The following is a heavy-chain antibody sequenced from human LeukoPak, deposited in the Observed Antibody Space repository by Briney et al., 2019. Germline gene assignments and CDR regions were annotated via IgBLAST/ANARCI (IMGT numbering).Heavy chain of an antibody. D-gene: IGHD3-22*01. J-gene: IGHJ4*02. Sequence: GESLKISRKGSGYTFANYWIGWVRQMAGKGLEWMGTIYPGDSDTRYSPSFQGQVTISADKSISTAYLEWSSLKASDTAMYYCVSAQNYYDSSGYWNFDYWGQGTLVTVSS. CDR2: IYPGDSDT. CDR3: VSAQNYYDSSGYWNFDY. CDR1: GYTFANYW. V-gene: IGHV5-51*01.